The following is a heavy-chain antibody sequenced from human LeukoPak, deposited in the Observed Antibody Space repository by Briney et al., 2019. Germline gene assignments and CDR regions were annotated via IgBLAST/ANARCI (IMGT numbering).Heavy chain of an antibody. Sequence: SETLSLTCAVYGGSFSGYYWSWIRQPPGKGLEWIGEINHSGSTNYDPSLKSRVTISVDTSKNQFSLKLSSVTAADTAVYYCARAAHPVGATPGFDYWGQGTLVTVSS. CDR1: GGSFSGYY. CDR2: INHSGST. V-gene: IGHV4-34*01. CDR3: ARAAHPVGATPGFDY. D-gene: IGHD1-26*01. J-gene: IGHJ4*02.